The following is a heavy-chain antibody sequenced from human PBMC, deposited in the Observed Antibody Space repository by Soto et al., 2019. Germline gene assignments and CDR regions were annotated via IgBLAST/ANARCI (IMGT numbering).Heavy chain of an antibody. J-gene: IGHJ4*02. Sequence: SETLSLTCTVSGGSISIAVYYWSWIRQPPGKGLEWIGYIYYSGSTYYNPSLKSRVTISVDTSKNQFSLKLSSVTAADTAVYYCARGSYYYDSSGYYHNWGQGTLVTVSS. V-gene: IGHV4-30-4*01. CDR1: GGSISIAVYY. CDR2: IYYSGST. CDR3: ARGSYYYDSSGYYHN. D-gene: IGHD3-22*01.